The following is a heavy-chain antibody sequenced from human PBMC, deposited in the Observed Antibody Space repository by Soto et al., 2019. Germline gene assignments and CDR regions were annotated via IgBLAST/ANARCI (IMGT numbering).Heavy chain of an antibody. CDR1: GGTFSSYA. Sequence: SVKVSCTASGGTFSSYAISWVRQAPGQGLEWMGGIIPIFGTANYAQKFQGRVTITADESTSTAYMELSSLRSEDTAVYYCAREEYCTNGVCPPNWFDPWGQGTLVTVSS. CDR3: AREEYCTNGVCPPNWFDP. D-gene: IGHD2-8*01. CDR2: IIPIFGTA. V-gene: IGHV1-69*13. J-gene: IGHJ5*02.